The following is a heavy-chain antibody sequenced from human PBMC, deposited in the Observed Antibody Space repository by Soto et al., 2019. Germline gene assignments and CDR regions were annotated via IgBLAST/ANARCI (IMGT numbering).Heavy chain of an antibody. Sequence: SETLSLTCTVSGGSISSGGYYWSWIRQHPGKGLEWIGYIYYSGSTYYNPSLKSRVTISVDTSKNQFSLKLSSVTAADTAVYYCARAGYCSGGSCYSDVDYWGQGTLVTVSS. J-gene: IGHJ4*02. CDR1: GGSISSGGYY. CDR2: IYYSGST. V-gene: IGHV4-31*03. D-gene: IGHD2-15*01. CDR3: ARAGYCSGGSCYSDVDY.